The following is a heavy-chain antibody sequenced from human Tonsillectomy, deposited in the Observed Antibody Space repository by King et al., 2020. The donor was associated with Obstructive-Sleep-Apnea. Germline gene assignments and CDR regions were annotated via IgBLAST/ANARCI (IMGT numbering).Heavy chain of an antibody. Sequence: VQLVESGGGVVQPGRSLRLSCAASGFTFSTYTMHWVRQAPGKGLEWVAGISYDGSNKFYADSVKGRFTISRDNSKNTMYLQMNSLRTEDTAVYYCARDEDSSDHWFFDLWGRGTLVTVSS. D-gene: IGHD3-22*01. CDR1: GFTFSTYT. J-gene: IGHJ2*01. CDR2: ISYDGSNK. V-gene: IGHV3-30-3*01. CDR3: ARDEDSSDHWFFDL.